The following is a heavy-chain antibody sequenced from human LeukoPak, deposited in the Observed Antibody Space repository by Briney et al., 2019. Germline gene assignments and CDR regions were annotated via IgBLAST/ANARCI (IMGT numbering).Heavy chain of an antibody. CDR1: GFTFSGST. D-gene: IGHD5-18*01. CDR3: FDY. J-gene: IGHJ4*02. CDR2: IRSKANSYAT. Sequence: GGSLRLSCAASGFTFSGSTMHWVRQASGKGLEWVGRIRSKANSYATAYAASVEGRFTISRDDSKNTAYLQMNSLKTEDTAMTAHFDYWGQGTLVTVSS. V-gene: IGHV3-73*01.